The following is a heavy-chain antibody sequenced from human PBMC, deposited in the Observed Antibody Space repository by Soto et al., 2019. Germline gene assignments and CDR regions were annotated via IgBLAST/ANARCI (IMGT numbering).Heavy chain of an antibody. CDR1: GGTFSSYA. V-gene: IGHV1-69*06. Sequence: VASVKVSCKASGGTFSSYAISWVRQAPGQGLEWMGGIIPIFGTANYAQKFQGRVTITADKSTSTAYMELSSLRSEDTAVYYCARGTGYCSSSTSCYTVYYYYGMDVWGQGTTVTVSS. CDR3: ARGTGYCSSSTSCYTVYYYYGMDV. CDR2: IIPIFGTA. D-gene: IGHD2-2*02. J-gene: IGHJ6*02.